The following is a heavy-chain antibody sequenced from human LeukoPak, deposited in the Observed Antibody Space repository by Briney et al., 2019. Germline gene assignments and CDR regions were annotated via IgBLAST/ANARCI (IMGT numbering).Heavy chain of an antibody. CDR2: ISYDGSNK. Sequence: GGSLRLSCAASGFTFSSYGMHWVRQAPGKGLEWVAVISYDGSNKYYADFVKGRFTISRDNSKNTLYLQMNSLRAEDTAVYYCAKDHAHYYGSGSYFDYWGQGTLVTVSS. J-gene: IGHJ4*02. CDR1: GFTFSSYG. V-gene: IGHV3-30*18. CDR3: AKDHAHYYGSGSYFDY. D-gene: IGHD3-10*01.